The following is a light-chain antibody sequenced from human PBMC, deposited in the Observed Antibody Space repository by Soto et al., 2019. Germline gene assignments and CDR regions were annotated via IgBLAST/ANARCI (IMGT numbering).Light chain of an antibody. CDR2: DAS. CDR3: QQYYSYLYT. Sequence: DIQMTHSPSTLSASVGDRVTITCRASQSISSWLAWYQQKPGKAPKLLIYDASSLESGVPSRFSGSGSGTEFTLTISRLQPDDFATYYCQQYYSYLYTFGQGPQLAIK. V-gene: IGKV1-5*01. J-gene: IGKJ2*01. CDR1: QSISSW.